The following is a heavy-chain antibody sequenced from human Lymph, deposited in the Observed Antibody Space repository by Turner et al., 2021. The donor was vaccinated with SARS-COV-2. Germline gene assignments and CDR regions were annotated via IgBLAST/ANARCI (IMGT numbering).Heavy chain of an antibody. CDR3: ARDVTGPLGY. CDR1: GGTFSSYA. Sequence: QVQLVQSGAEVKTPGSSVTVSCTASGGTFSSYAISWVRQAPGQGLEGMGGIIAMLDIANYAQKLEGRVTITADKSTSTAYMELRSLRSEDTAGYYCARDVTGPLGYWGQGTLVTVSS. V-gene: IGHV1-69*10. CDR2: IIAMLDIA. J-gene: IGHJ4*02. D-gene: IGHD1-20*01.